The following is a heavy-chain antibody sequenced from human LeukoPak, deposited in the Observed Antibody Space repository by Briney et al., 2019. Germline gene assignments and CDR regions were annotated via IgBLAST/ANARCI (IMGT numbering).Heavy chain of an antibody. D-gene: IGHD3-22*01. CDR2: IYYSGST. CDR3: AREGPGDTMIVPVPPDAFDI. V-gene: IGHV4-61*01. CDR1: GGSISISHYY. Sequence: SETLSLTCTVSGGSISISHYYWGWIRQPPGKGLEWIGYIYYSGSTNYNPSLKSRVTISVDTSKNQFSLKLSSVTAADTAVYYCAREGPGDTMIVPVPPDAFDIWGQGTMVTVSS. J-gene: IGHJ3*02.